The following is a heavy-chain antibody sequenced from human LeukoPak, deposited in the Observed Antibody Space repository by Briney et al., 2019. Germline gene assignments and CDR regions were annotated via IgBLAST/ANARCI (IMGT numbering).Heavy chain of an antibody. CDR2: ISSSGSTT. Sequence: GGSPRLSCAASGFTFSDYHMTWIRQPPGKGLQWVSYISSSGSTTYYADSVKGRFTISRDNAGNSLYLQMNSLRAEDTALYYCAREKAGPADYWGQGTLVTVSS. V-gene: IGHV3-11*01. CDR1: GFTFSDYH. J-gene: IGHJ4*02. CDR3: AREKAGPADY. D-gene: IGHD1-14*01.